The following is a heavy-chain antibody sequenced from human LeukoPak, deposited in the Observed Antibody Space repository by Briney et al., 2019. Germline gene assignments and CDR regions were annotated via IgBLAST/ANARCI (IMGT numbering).Heavy chain of an antibody. V-gene: IGHV4-39*01. CDR3: ARLADMVMGTWFDP. J-gene: IGHJ5*02. Sequence: PSETLSLTCTVSGASISTSTYYCGWIRQPPGKGLEWIGSFSYSVSTHYNPSLKSRVAISVDTSKNQFSLRLSSVTAADTAVYYCARLADMVMGTWFDPWGQGTLVTVSS. CDR1: GASISTSTYY. D-gene: IGHD5-18*01. CDR2: FSYSVST.